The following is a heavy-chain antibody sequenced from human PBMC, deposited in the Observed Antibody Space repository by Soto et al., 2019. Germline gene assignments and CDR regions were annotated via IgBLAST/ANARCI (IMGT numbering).Heavy chain of an antibody. J-gene: IGHJ4*02. CDR3: ARVHSSGHGVDY. V-gene: IGHV4-4*07. CDR2: IYISGTT. D-gene: IGHD6-19*01. Sequence: SETLSLTCTVSGGSMNAHFWSWIRQSAGKGLEWIGHIYISGTTMYNPSLRSRVAMSIDASRNQFSLELTAVTAADTALYYCARVHSSGHGVDYWGPGTLVTVSS. CDR1: GGSMNAHF.